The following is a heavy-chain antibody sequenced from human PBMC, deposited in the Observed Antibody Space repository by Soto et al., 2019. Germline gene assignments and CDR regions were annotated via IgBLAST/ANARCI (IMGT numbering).Heavy chain of an antibody. CDR3: AHIVVAGLGYYFDY. V-gene: IGHV2-5*02. CDR2: IYWDDDK. J-gene: IGHJ4*02. Sequence: QITLKESGPTLVKPTQTLTLTCTFSGFSLSSTRMAVGWIRQPPGKALEWLALIYWDDDKRYSPFLKSKLTITKDTSKNQVVRTRSNMDPVDTARYYCAHIVVAGLGYYFDYWGQGTLVTVSS. D-gene: IGHD6-19*01. CDR1: GFSLSSTRMA.